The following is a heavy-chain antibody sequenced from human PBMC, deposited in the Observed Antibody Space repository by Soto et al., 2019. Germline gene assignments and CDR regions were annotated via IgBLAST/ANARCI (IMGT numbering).Heavy chain of an antibody. Sequence: GGSLRLSCAASGFTFSGSAMHWVRQASGKGLEWVGRIRSKANSYATAYAASVKGRFTISRDDSKNTAYLQMNSLKTEDTAVYYCARHSGADRDPPNTDYWGRGTLVTVS. D-gene: IGHD6-6*01. CDR3: ARHSGADRDPPNTDY. J-gene: IGHJ4*02. CDR1: GFTFSGSA. CDR2: IRSKANSYAT. V-gene: IGHV3-73*01.